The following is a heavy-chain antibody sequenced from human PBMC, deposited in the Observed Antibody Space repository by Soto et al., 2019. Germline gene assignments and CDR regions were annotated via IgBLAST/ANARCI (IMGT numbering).Heavy chain of an antibody. CDR1: GFTFSTCA. Sequence: PXESLRLSCAASGFTFSTCAMTWVRQAPGKGLEWVLCISGSGDTTYYADSVKGRFTISRDTSKNTVYLQMNSLRADDTAVYYCAKGHPGGSCYSGLDCWGQGTLVTVSS. J-gene: IGHJ4*02. D-gene: IGHD2-15*01. V-gene: IGHV3-23*01. CDR2: ISGSGDTT. CDR3: AKGHPGGSCYSGLDC.